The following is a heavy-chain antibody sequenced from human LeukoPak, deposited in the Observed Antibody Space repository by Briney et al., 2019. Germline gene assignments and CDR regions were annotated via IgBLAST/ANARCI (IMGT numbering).Heavy chain of an antibody. J-gene: IGHJ4*02. CDR2: IYPGDSDT. Sequence: GESLKISCKGSGYSFTSYWIGWVRQMPGKGLEWMGIIYPGDSDTRYSPSFQGQVTISADKSISTAYLQWSSLKASDTALYYCARKSHYYGSGSRNDYWGQGTLVTVSS. CDR3: ARKSHYYGSGSRNDY. CDR1: GYSFTSYW. D-gene: IGHD3-10*01. V-gene: IGHV5-51*01.